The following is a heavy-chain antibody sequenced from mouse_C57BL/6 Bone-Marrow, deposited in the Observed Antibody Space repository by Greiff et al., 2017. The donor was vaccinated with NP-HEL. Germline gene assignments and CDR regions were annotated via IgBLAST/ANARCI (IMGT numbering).Heavy chain of an antibody. CDR3: TTPLCDSYSAWFAY. J-gene: IGHJ3*01. D-gene: IGHD2-3*01. CDR2: IDPENGDT. CDR1: GFNIKDDY. Sequence: EVQLQQSGAELVRPGASVKLSCTASGFNIKDDYMHWVKQRPEQGLEWIGWIDPENGDTEYASKFQGKATITADTSSNTAYLQLSILTSEDTAVYYCTTPLCDSYSAWFAYWGQGTLVTVSA. V-gene: IGHV14-4*01.